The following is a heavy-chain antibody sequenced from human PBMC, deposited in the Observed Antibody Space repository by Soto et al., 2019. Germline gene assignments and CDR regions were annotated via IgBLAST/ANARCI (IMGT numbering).Heavy chain of an antibody. D-gene: IGHD1-26*01. CDR3: ARGPTAPLNSGSSRDFDY. CDR1: GVCIITYY. J-gene: IGHJ4*02. CDR2: IYYSGRN. V-gene: IGHV4-59*01. Sequence: SEPLSLTWTVVGVCIITYYGSWIPQTTGKGLEWIGYIYYSGRNNYKPSLKSRVTISVDTSKNQFSLNLTSVTAADTAVYYCARGPTAPLNSGSSRDFDYWGQGTLVTVSS.